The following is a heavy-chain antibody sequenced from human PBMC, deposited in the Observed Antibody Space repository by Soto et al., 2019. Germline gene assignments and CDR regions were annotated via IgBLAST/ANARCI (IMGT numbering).Heavy chain of an antibody. D-gene: IGHD1-7*01. V-gene: IGHV1-18*01. CDR3: ARDRRYNWNYGWFDP. Sequence: QVQLVQSGAEVKKPGASVKVSCKASGYTFTSYGISWVRQAPGQGLEWMGWISPYNGNTNYAQNLQGRVTMTTDTPTSIAYMELRSLRSDDTAVYYCARDRRYNWNYGWFDPWGQGTLVTVSS. CDR1: GYTFTSYG. J-gene: IGHJ5*02. CDR2: ISPYNGNT.